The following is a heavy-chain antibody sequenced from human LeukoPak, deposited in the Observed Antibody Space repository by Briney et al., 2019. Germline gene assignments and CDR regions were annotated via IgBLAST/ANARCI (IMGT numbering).Heavy chain of an antibody. V-gene: IGHV1-3*01. J-gene: IGHJ6*02. CDR1: GYTFTSYA. CDR3: ARYFYYYYGMDV. CDR2: INAGNGNT. Sequence: EASVKVSCKASGYTFTSYAMNWVRQAPGQGLEWMGWINAGNGNTKYSQKFQGRVTMTRNTSISTAYMELSSLRSEDTAVYYCARYFYYYYGMDVWGQGTTVTVSS.